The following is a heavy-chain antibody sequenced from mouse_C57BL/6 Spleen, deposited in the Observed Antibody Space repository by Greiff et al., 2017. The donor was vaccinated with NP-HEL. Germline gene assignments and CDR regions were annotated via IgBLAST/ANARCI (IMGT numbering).Heavy chain of an antibody. Sequence: EVKVVESEGGLVQPGSSMKLSCTASGFTFSDYYMAWVRQVPEKGLEWVANINYDGSSTYYLDSLKSRFIISRDNAKNILYLQMSSLKSEDTATYYCARGVYYGSSYFDYWGQGTTLTVSS. CDR1: GFTFSDYY. D-gene: IGHD1-1*01. V-gene: IGHV5-16*01. CDR3: ARGVYYGSSYFDY. J-gene: IGHJ2*01. CDR2: INYDGSST.